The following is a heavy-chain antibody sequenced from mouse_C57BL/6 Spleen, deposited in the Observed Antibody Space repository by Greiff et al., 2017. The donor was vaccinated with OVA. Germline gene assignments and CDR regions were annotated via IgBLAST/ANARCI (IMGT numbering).Heavy chain of an antibody. CDR1: GYTFTDYY. V-gene: IGHV1-26*01. Sequence: EVKLQQSGPELVKPGASVKISCKASGYTFTDYYMNWVKQSHGKSLEWIGDINPNNGGTSYNQKFKGKATLTADKSSSTAYMELRSLTSEDSAVYYCARFDYWGQGTTLTVSS. CDR2: INPNNGGT. J-gene: IGHJ2*01. CDR3: ARFDY.